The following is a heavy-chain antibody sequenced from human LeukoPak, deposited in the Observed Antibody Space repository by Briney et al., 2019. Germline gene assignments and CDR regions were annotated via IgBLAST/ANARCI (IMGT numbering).Heavy chain of an antibody. Sequence: KPGGSLRLSCAASGLTFSDYYMTWLRQAPGKGLEGVSSISGSGTNTYSADSVRGRFTLSRDNAKNSVFLYMHSLRAEDTAVYYCAIQITMIVVVPYFDYWGQGTLVTVSS. J-gene: IGHJ4*02. V-gene: IGHV3-11*04. CDR3: AIQITMIVVVPYFDY. CDR1: GLTFSDYY. D-gene: IGHD3-22*01. CDR2: ISGSGTNT.